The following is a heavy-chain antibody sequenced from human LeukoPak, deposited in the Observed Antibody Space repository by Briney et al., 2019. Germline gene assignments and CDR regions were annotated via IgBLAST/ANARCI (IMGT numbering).Heavy chain of an antibody. Sequence: GGSLRLSCAASGFTFGSHWMHWVRQAPGKGLVWVSRIQRDGSHTSYADSVEGRFTISRDNAKNTLYLQMNSLRAEDTAVYYCARGLQITVAGPPMDVWGKGTTVTISS. V-gene: IGHV3-74*01. J-gene: IGHJ6*03. D-gene: IGHD6-19*01. CDR3: ARGLQITVAGPPMDV. CDR2: IQRDGSHT. CDR1: GFTFGSHW.